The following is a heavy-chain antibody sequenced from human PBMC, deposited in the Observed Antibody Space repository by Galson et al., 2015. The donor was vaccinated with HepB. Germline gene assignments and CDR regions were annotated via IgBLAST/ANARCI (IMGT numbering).Heavy chain of an antibody. J-gene: IGHJ6*02. CDR2: IIPIFGTA. CDR3: EASFGYCSSTSCYPAGPGYYGMDV. V-gene: IGHV1-69*13. Sequence: SVKVSCKASGGTFSSYAISWVRQAPGQGLEWMGGIIPIFGTANYAQKFQGRVTITADESTSTAYMELSSLRSEDTAVYYCEASFGYCSSTSCYPAGPGYYGMDVWGQGTTVTVSS. D-gene: IGHD2-2*01. CDR1: GGTFSSYA.